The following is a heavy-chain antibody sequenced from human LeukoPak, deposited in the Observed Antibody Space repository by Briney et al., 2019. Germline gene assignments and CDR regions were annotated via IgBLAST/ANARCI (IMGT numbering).Heavy chain of an antibody. V-gene: IGHV4-61*02. Sequence: SQTLSLTCTVSGGSISSGSYYWRWIRQPAGKGLEWIGRIYTSGSTNYNPSLKSRVTISVDTSKNQFSLKLSSVTAADTAVYYCARGVVGATSNWFDPWGQGTLVTVSS. CDR3: ARGVVGATSNWFDP. CDR1: GGSISSGSYY. J-gene: IGHJ5*02. CDR2: IYTSGST. D-gene: IGHD1-26*01.